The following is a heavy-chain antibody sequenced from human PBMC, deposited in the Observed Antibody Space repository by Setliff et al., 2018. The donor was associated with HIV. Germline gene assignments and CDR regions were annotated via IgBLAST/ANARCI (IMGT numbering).Heavy chain of an antibody. CDR1: AFTFTSYG. J-gene: IGHJ4*01. CDR3: TTTLRTRNFWSGYSVLSDY. CDR2: IKSKADGGTT. V-gene: IGHV3-15*01. D-gene: IGHD3-3*01. Sequence: GGSLRLSCAASAFTFTSYGIHWVRQAPVKGLEWVGRIKSKADGGTTDYASPVKGRFTISRDDSKNTLYLQMNSLKTEDTAVYYCTTTLRTRNFWSGYSVLSDYWGQGTLVTVSS.